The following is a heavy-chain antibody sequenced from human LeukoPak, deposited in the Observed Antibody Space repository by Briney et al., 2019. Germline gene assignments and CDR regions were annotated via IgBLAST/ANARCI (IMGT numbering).Heavy chain of an antibody. Sequence: SETLSLTCTVSGDSISSYYWSWIRQPPGKGLEWIGYIYYSGSTNYNPSLKSRVTMSVDTSKNQFSLKLSSVTAADTAVYYCARGYLTEGGATARRVHYMDVWGKGTTVTVSS. D-gene: IGHD5-12*01. CDR2: IYYSGST. V-gene: IGHV4-59*01. CDR3: ARGYLTEGGATARRVHYMDV. J-gene: IGHJ6*03. CDR1: GDSISSYY.